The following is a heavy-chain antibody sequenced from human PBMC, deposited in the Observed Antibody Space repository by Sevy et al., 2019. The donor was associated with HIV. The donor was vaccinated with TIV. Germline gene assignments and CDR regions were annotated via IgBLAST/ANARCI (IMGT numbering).Heavy chain of an antibody. CDR2: IYHSGST. CDR1: GYSISSGYY. Sequence: SETLSLTCAVSGYSISSGYYWGSIRQPPGKGLEWIGSIYHSGSTYYNPSLKSRVTISVDTSKNQFSLKLSSVTAADTAVYYCAREYCSGGSCYSGWFDPWGQGTLVTVSS. J-gene: IGHJ5*02. CDR3: AREYCSGGSCYSGWFDP. V-gene: IGHV4-38-2*02. D-gene: IGHD2-15*01.